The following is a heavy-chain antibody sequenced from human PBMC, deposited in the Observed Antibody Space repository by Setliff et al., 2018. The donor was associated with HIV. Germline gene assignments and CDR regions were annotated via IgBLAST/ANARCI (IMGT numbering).Heavy chain of an antibody. CDR3: THTVSDSDFSGWYIDY. V-gene: IGHV2-5*02. D-gene: IGHD6-19*01. Sequence: SGPTLVNPTQTLTLTCTFSGFSLSTSGVGVGWIRQPPGKALEWLAVIYGDNDKRYSPSLKTRLTITQDTSKNQVVLKMTNMDPVDTGTYYCTHTVSDSDFSGWYIDYWGQVMLVTVSS. CDR2: IYGDNDK. J-gene: IGHJ4*02. CDR1: GFSLSTSGVG.